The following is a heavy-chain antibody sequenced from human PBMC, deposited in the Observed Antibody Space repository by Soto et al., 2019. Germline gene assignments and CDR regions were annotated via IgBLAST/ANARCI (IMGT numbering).Heavy chain of an antibody. D-gene: IGHD2-15*01. CDR2: INHSGST. CDR3: ARKQAGYFSGIDY. Sequence: AETLALTGAVDGASFSCYYWSLIRAPPGKGLEWIGEINHSGSTNYNPSLKSRVTISVDTSKTQFSLNLSSVTVTDTAVYFCARKQAGYFSGIDYWGQGTLVTVS. J-gene: IGHJ4*02. V-gene: IGHV4-34*01. CDR1: GASFSCYY.